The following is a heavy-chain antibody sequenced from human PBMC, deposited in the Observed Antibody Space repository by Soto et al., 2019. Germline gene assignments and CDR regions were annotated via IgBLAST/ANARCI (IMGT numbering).Heavy chain of an antibody. J-gene: IGHJ6*02. CDR1: GGSFSGYY. D-gene: IGHD3-9*01. V-gene: IGHV4-34*01. Sequence: ETLFLPCAVYGGSFSGYYWSWIRQPPGKGLEWIGEINQIGNTNYNPSLKSRVTISVDTSKNQFSLKLSSVTAADTAVYYCAVHWPLTGYDYYGMDVWGQGTTVTVSS. CDR2: INQIGNT. CDR3: AVHWPLTGYDYYGMDV.